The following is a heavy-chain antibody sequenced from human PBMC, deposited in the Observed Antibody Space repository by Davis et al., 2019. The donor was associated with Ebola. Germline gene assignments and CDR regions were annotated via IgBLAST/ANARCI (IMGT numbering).Heavy chain of an antibody. J-gene: IGHJ4*02. D-gene: IGHD3-3*01. Sequence: GESLKISCAASGITSSRYSMNWVRQAPGKGLEWVAFISSGSFTIHYADSVKGRFTISRDNAKNSLFLQMNSLRGEDTAVYYCARWSILGQWGQGTLVTVSS. CDR3: ARWSILGQ. CDR1: GITSSRYS. V-gene: IGHV3-48*01. CDR2: ISSGSFTI.